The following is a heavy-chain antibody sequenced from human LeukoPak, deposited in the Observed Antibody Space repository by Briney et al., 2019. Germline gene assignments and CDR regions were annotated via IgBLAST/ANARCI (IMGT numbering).Heavy chain of an antibody. CDR2: INHSGST. CDR3: ARGGFYCGGDCYVDY. CDR1: GGSFSPYY. Sequence: SETLSLTCAVYGGSFSPYYWSWIRQPPGKGLEWVGEINHSGSTNYNPSLKSRVTISVDTSKNQFSLRLSSVTAADTAVYYCARGGFYCGGDCYVDYWGQGTLVTVSS. D-gene: IGHD2-21*02. V-gene: IGHV4-34*01. J-gene: IGHJ4*02.